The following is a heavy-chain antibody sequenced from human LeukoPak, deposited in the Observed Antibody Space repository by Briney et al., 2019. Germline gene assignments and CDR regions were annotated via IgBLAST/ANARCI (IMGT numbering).Heavy chain of an antibody. Sequence: PGGSLRLSCAASGFTFSSYAMHWVRQAPGKGLEWVAVISYDGSNKYYADSVKGRFTISRDNSKNTLYLQMNSLRAEDTAVYYCARGLEWSDGSGSYYNYFDYWGQGTLGTVSS. CDR3: ARGLEWSDGSGSYYNYFDY. CDR2: ISYDGSNK. CDR1: GFTFSSYA. J-gene: IGHJ4*02. V-gene: IGHV3-30*04. D-gene: IGHD3-10*01.